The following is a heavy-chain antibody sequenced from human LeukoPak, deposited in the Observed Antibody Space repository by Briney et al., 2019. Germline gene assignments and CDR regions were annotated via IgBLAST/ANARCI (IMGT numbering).Heavy chain of an antibody. J-gene: IGHJ6*02. Sequence: ASVTVSCKASGYTFTSYGISWVRQAPGQGLEWMGWISAYNGNTNYAQKLQGRVTMTTDTSTSTAYMELRSLRSDDTAVYYCAREITIFDVKGLDYYYYGMDVWGQGTTVTVSS. CDR1: GYTFTSYG. CDR2: ISAYNGNT. V-gene: IGHV1-18*01. CDR3: AREITIFDVKGLDYYYYGMDV. D-gene: IGHD3-3*01.